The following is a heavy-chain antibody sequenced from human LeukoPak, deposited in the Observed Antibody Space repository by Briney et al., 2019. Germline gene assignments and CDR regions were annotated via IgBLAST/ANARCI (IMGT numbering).Heavy chain of an antibody. V-gene: IGHV3-23*01. Sequence: GGSLRLSCAVSGITLSDYGMSWIRQAPGKGLEWVAGISGSGGSTYYADSVKGRFTISRHNPKNTLYLQMNSLRAEDTAVYFCAKRGVVIRVILVGFHKEAYYFDSWGQGALVIVSS. CDR2: ISGSGGST. D-gene: IGHD3-22*01. CDR3: AKRGVVIRVILVGFHKEAYYFDS. CDR1: GITLSDYG. J-gene: IGHJ4*02.